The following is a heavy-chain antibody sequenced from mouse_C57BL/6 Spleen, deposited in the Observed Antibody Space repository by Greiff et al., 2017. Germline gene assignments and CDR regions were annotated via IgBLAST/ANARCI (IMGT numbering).Heavy chain of an antibody. CDR2: IDPSGSYT. J-gene: IGHJ4*01. D-gene: IGHD6-1*01. CDR3: ARSPSSEAKAMDY. Sequence: QVQLQQPGAELVMPGASVKLSCKASGYTFTSYWMHWVKQRPGQGLEWIGEIDPSGSYTNYNQKFKGKSTLTVDKSSSTAYMQLSSLTSENSAVYDIARSPSSEAKAMDYWGQGTSVTVSS. V-gene: IGHV1-69*01. CDR1: GYTFTSYW.